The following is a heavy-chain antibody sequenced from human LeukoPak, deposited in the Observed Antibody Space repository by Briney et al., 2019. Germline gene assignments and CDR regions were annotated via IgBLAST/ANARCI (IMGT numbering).Heavy chain of an antibody. Sequence: GGCLRLSCAASGSTFSSCAMSWVRQAPGRGLEWVSTISHTGGSTHYADSVKGRFTISRDNSKNTLYLQMNSLRAEDTAVYYCAGDTPPGGDYYFDYWGQGTLVIVSS. V-gene: IGHV3-23*01. CDR3: AGDTPPGGDYYFDY. CDR2: ISHTGGST. J-gene: IGHJ4*02. D-gene: IGHD3-16*01. CDR1: GSTFSSCA.